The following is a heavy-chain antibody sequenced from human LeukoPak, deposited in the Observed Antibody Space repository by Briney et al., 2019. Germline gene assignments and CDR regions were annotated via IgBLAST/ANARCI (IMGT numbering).Heavy chain of an antibody. CDR1: GFTFSNAW. V-gene: IGHV3-15*01. J-gene: IGHJ4*02. Sequence: GGSLRLSCAASGFTFSNAWMSWVRQAPGKGLEWVGRIKSKTDGGTTDYAAPVKGRFTISRDGSKNTLYLQMNSLKTEDTAVYYCTTDQRGYVLFDYWGQGTLVTVSS. D-gene: IGHD5-12*01. CDR2: IKSKTDGGTT. CDR3: TTDQRGYVLFDY.